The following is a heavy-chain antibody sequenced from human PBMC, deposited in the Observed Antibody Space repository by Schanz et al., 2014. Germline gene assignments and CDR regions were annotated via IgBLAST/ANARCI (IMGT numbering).Heavy chain of an antibody. D-gene: IGHD3-22*01. CDR3: ARVDSSGYFFDN. CDR2: IGTSGGT. CDR1: GLIFSNYV. Sequence: EVQLVESGGGLVQPGGSLKLSCAASGLIFSNYVMSWVRQAPGKGLEWVSTIGTSGGTNYAESVKGRFTISRDNSKNTVHLQMSSLRGEDTAVYYCARVDSSGYFFDNWGQGTRVTVSS. V-gene: IGHV3-23*04. J-gene: IGHJ4*02.